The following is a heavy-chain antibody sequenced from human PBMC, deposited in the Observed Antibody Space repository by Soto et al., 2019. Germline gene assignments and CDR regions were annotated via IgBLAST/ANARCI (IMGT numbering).Heavy chain of an antibody. CDR2: IYYSGST. J-gene: IGHJ6*02. D-gene: IGHD2-21*01. CDR1: GGSISSSSYY. Sequence: SETLSLTCTVSGGSISSSSYYWCWLRQPPEKGLEWIGSIYYSGSTNYNPSLKSRVTISVDTSKNQFSLKLSSVTAADTAVYYCASFFFVVGRPPNGMDVWGQGTMVTGSS. V-gene: IGHV4-39*07. CDR3: ASFFFVVGRPPNGMDV.